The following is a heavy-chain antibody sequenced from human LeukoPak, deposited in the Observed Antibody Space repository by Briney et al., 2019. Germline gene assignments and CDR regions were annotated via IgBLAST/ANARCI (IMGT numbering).Heavy chain of an antibody. J-gene: IGHJ4*02. CDR1: GFTFSSYG. V-gene: IGHV3-30*02. Sequence: GGSLRLSCAASGFTFSSYGIHWVRQAPGKGLEWMAFIRYDGSNKYYADSVKGRFTISRDNSKNTLYLQMNSLRAEDAAVYYCAKDGHRYYYDSSGYYPAGDWGQGTLVTVSS. D-gene: IGHD3-22*01. CDR3: AKDGHRYYYDSSGYYPAGD. CDR2: IRYDGSNK.